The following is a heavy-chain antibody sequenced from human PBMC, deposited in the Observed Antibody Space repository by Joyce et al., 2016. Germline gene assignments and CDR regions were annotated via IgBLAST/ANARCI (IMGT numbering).Heavy chain of an antibody. D-gene: IGHD3-22*01. Sequence: QVQLQESGPGLVTPSQTLSLTCTVSGGSISSDYCYWSWLRQPPGKGLGWIGSFYYSEVANYNPSLESRVTISVDTSKNQFSLKLSSVTAADTAVYYCGLTYYYDSSGYLAETFDIWGQGTMVTVSS. CDR1: GGSISSDYCY. J-gene: IGHJ3*02. CDR3: GLTYYYDSSGYLAETFDI. CDR2: FYYSEVA. V-gene: IGHV4-30-4*01.